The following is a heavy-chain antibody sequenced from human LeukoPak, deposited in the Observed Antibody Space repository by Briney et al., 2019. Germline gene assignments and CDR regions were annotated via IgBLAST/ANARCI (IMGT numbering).Heavy chain of an antibody. CDR1: GGSFSGYY. CDR2: INHSGST. J-gene: IGHJ4*02. Sequence: ASETLSLTCAVYGGSFSGYYWSWIRQPPGKGLEWIGEINHSGSTNYNPSLKSRVTISVDTSKNQFSLKLSSVTAAGTAVYYCARAYCSSTSCYPPYFDYWGQGTLVTVSS. CDR3: ARAYCSSTSCYPPYFDY. D-gene: IGHD2-2*01. V-gene: IGHV4-34*01.